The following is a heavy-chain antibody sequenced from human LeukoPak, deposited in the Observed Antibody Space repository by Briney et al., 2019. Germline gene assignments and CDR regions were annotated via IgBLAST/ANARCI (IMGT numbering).Heavy chain of an antibody. CDR3: AIGNKGSYYLGFDC. Sequence: GGSLRLSCAASGFTFSSFAMSWVRQAPGKVLEWVTTISGSGGSTYYADSVKGRFTISRDNSKNTLYLQMNSLRAEDTAVYYCAIGNKGSYYLGFDCWGQGTLVTVSS. V-gene: IGHV3-23*01. D-gene: IGHD3-22*01. CDR2: ISGSGGST. J-gene: IGHJ4*02. CDR1: GFTFSSFA.